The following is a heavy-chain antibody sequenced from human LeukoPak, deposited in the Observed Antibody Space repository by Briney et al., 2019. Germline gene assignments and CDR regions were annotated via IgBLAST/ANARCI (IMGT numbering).Heavy chain of an antibody. CDR2: VSSSSSTI. CDR3: ARDPLLWFGELFP. Sequence: PGGSLRLSCAASGFTFSSYSMNWVRQAPGKGLEWVSYVSSSSSTIYYADSVKGRFTISRDNSKNTLYLQMNSLRAEDTAVYYCARDPLLWFGELFPWGQGTLVTVSS. V-gene: IGHV3-48*01. J-gene: IGHJ5*02. D-gene: IGHD3-10*01. CDR1: GFTFSSYS.